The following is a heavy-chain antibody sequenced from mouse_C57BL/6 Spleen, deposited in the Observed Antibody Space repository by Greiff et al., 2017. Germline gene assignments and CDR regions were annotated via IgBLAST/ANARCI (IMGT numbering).Heavy chain of an antibody. V-gene: IGHV5-4*01. CDR2: ISDGGSYT. CDR3: AREYGSSPLFSY. CDR1: GFTFSSYA. J-gene: IGHJ3*01. Sequence: EVQLVESGGGLVKPGGSLKLSCAASGFTFSSYAMSWVRQTPEKRLEWVATISDGGSYTYYPDNVKGRFTISRDNAKNNLYLQMSHLKSEDTAMYYCAREYGSSPLFSYWGQGTLVTVSA. D-gene: IGHD1-1*01.